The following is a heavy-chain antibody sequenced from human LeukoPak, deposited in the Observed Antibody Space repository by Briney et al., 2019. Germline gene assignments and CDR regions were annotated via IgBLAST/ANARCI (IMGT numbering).Heavy chain of an antibody. V-gene: IGHV3-23*01. CDR1: GFSFSSYY. D-gene: IGHD3-22*01. Sequence: GGSLRLSCEGSGFSFSSYYMSWVRQAPGKGLEWVSSITENGGGTYYADSVKGRFTISRDNAKNSLYLQMNSLRAEDTALYYCAKGPSYYYDSSGYYPYFDYWGQGTLVTVSS. CDR2: ITENGGGT. J-gene: IGHJ4*02. CDR3: AKGPSYYYDSSGYYPYFDY.